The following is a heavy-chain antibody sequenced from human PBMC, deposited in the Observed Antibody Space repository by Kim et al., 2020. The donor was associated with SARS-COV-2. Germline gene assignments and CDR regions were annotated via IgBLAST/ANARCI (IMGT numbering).Heavy chain of an antibody. Sequence: GGSLRLSCAASGFTFSSYGMHWVRQAPGKGLEWVAVIWYDGSNKYYADSVKGRFTISRDNSKNTLYLQMNSLRAEDTAVYYCAKDPTGGAAMDVWGQGTTVTVSS. CDR2: IWYDGSNK. CDR3: AKDPTGGAAMDV. CDR1: GFTFSSYG. D-gene: IGHD2-8*02. J-gene: IGHJ6*02. V-gene: IGHV3-33*06.